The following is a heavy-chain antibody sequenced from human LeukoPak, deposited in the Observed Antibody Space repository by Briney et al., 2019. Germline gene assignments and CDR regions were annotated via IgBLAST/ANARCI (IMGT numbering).Heavy chain of an antibody. Sequence: PSETLSLTCAVYGGSFSGYYWSWIRQPPGKGLEWIGEIDHSGGTKYNASLKSRVTISLDTSKIQFSLNLRSVTAADTAVYYCARPAGSYYYYMDVWGKGTTVTISS. CDR1: GGSFSGYY. J-gene: IGHJ6*03. V-gene: IGHV4-34*01. D-gene: IGHD1-26*01. CDR2: IDHSGGT. CDR3: ARPAGSYYYYMDV.